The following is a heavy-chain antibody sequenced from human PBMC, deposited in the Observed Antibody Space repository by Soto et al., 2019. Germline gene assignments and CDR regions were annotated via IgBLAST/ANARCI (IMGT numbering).Heavy chain of an antibody. CDR3: ARLNSGSESAWFDP. CDR2: IYSGGST. D-gene: IGHD5-12*01. Sequence: GGSLRHSCAASGVTVSSNYISWVRQAPGKGLEGVSVIYSGGSTYYADSVKGRFTISRDNSKNTLYLQMNSLRAEDTAVYYFARLNSGSESAWFDPWAQRTLVPVSA. CDR1: GVTVSSNY. J-gene: IGHJ5*02. V-gene: IGHV3-66*01.